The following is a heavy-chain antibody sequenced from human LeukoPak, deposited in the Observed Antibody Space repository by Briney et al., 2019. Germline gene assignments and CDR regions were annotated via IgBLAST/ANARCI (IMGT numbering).Heavy chain of an antibody. CDR2: ISYSGST. V-gene: IGHV4-59*08. J-gene: IGHJ3*02. CDR3: AKVFAFDAFDI. Sequence: SETLSLTCTVSGGSISSYYWSWIRQPPGKGLEWIGYISYSGSTNYNPSLKSRVTISVDTSKNQFSLKLSSVTAADTAVYYCAKVFAFDAFDIWGQGTMVTVSS. CDR1: GGSISSYY.